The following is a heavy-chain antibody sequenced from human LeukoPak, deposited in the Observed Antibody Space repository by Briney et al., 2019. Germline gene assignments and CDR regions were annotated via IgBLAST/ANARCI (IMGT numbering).Heavy chain of an antibody. CDR1: GFTFSSYS. V-gene: IGHV3-48*04. CDR3: ARVDLYYYDSSGPSNGY. J-gene: IGHJ4*02. D-gene: IGHD3-22*01. CDR2: ISSSSSTI. Sequence: GGSLRLSCAASGFTFSSYSMNWVRQAPGKGLEWVSYISSSSSTIYYADSVKGRFTISRDNAKNSLYLQMNSLRAEDTAVYYCARVDLYYYDSSGPSNGYWGQGTLVTVSS.